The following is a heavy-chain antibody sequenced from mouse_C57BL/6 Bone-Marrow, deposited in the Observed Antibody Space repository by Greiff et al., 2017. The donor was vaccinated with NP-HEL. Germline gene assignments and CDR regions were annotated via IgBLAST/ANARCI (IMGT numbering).Heavy chain of an antibody. V-gene: IGHV1-7*01. J-gene: IGHJ2*01. Sequence: QVQLQQPGTELVKPGTSVKLSCKSSGYTFTSYWMHWVKQRPGQGLEWIGYINPSSGYTKYNQKFKDKATLTADKSSSTAYMQLSSLTYEDSAVYYCARWFPNSYGYWGQGTTLTVSS. CDR1: GYTFTSYW. CDR3: ARWFPNSYGY. D-gene: IGHD1-1*01. CDR2: INPSSGYT.